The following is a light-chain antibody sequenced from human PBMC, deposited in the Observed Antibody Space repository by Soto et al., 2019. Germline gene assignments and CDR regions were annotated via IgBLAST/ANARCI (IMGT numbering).Light chain of an antibody. CDR2: GNS. J-gene: IGLJ2*01. CDR3: QSYDSSLSGL. V-gene: IGLV1-40*01. CDR1: SSNIGAGYD. Sequence: QSLLTQPPSVSGAPGQRVTISCTGSSSNIGAGYDVHWYQQLPGTAPKLLIYGNSNRPSGVPDRFSGSKSGTSASLAITGLQAEDEADYYCQSYDSSLSGLFGGGTKVTVL.